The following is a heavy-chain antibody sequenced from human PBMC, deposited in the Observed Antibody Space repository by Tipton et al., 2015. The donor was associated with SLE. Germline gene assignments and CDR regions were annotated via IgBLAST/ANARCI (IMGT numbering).Heavy chain of an antibody. CDR2: ISAYNGHT. V-gene: IGHV1-18*01. CDR3: ARDNFDVADYHYYGLDV. D-gene: IGHD3-9*01. J-gene: IGHJ6*02. CDR1: GYTFTTYG. Sequence: QLVQSGPEVKKPGASVKVSCKASGYTFTTYGISWVRQAPGQGLEWMGWISAYNGHTNYAQKLQGRVTLTTDTSTSTAYMELRSLRSDDTAVYYCARDNFDVADYHYYGLDVWGQGTTVTVSS.